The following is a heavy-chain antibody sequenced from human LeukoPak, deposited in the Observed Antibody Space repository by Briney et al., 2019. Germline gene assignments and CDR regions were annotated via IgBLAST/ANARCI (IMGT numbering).Heavy chain of an antibody. CDR1: GFTFSSYW. CDR2: INGDGRNI. J-gene: IGHJ3*02. Sequence: GGSLRLSCVASGFTFSSYWMHWVRQDPRKGLVWVSRINGDGRNINYADSVRGRFTISRDNAKNTLYLQMNSLRAEDTAVYYCARLWDYGDFQNAFDIWGQGTTVTVSS. V-gene: IGHV3-74*01. D-gene: IGHD4-17*01. CDR3: ARLWDYGDFQNAFDI.